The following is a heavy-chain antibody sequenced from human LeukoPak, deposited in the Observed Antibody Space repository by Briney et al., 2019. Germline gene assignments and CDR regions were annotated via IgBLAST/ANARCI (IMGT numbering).Heavy chain of an antibody. Sequence: ASVKVPCKASGYTFTSYGISWVRQAPGQGLEWMGWISAYNGNTNYAQKLQGRVTMTTDTSTSTAYMELRSLRSDDTAVYYCARLNHYYDSSGSPRGAHFDYWGQGTLVTVSS. J-gene: IGHJ4*02. CDR1: GYTFTSYG. V-gene: IGHV1-18*01. D-gene: IGHD3-22*01. CDR2: ISAYNGNT. CDR3: ARLNHYYDSSGSPRGAHFDY.